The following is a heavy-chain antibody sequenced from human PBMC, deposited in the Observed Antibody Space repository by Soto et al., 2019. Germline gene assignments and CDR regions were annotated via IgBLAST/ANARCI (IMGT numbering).Heavy chain of an antibody. CDR2: ISGSGGSA. CDR3: VREDSAWDSRGSFDF. J-gene: IGHJ3*01. CDR1: AFTFSNYA. D-gene: IGHD6-19*01. Sequence: GGSLRLSCAASAFTFSNYAMNWVRQAPGKGLEWVSVISGSGGSASYADSVQGRFTISRDNSKNTLYLQMNSLRAEDTAIYYCVREDSAWDSRGSFDFWGRGKMVPVSS. V-gene: IGHV3-23*01.